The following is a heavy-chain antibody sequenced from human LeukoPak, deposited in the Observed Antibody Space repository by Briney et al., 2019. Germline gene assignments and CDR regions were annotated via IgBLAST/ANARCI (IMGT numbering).Heavy chain of an antibody. CDR1: GYTFTGYY. V-gene: IGHV1-2*02. D-gene: IGHD2-21*02. J-gene: IGHJ2*01. Sequence: ASVKVSCKASGYTFTGYYMHWVRQAPGQGLEWMGWINPNSGGTNYAQKFQGRVTMTRDTSISTAYMELSRLRSDDTAVYYCARDLSQYCGSDCYSYWYFDLWGRGTLVTVSS. CDR2: INPNSGGT. CDR3: ARDLSQYCGSDCYSYWYFDL.